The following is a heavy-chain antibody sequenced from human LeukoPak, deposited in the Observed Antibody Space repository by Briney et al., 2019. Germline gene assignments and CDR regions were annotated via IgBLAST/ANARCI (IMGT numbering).Heavy chain of an antibody. J-gene: IGHJ4*02. CDR2: ISSSGSTI. V-gene: IGHV3-48*04. Sequence: GGSLRLSCAASGFTFSSYSMNWVRQAPGKGLEWVSSISSSGSTIYYADSVKGRFTISRDNAKNSLYLQMNSLRAEDTAVYYCARENPIAVAGMYYFDYWGQGTLVTVSS. CDR3: ARENPIAVAGMYYFDY. D-gene: IGHD6-19*01. CDR1: GFTFSSYS.